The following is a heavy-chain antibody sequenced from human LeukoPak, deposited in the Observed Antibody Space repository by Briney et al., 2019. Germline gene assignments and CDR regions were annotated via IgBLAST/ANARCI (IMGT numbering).Heavy chain of an antibody. CDR2: ISTYNGNT. CDR3: ARDTYNSGWCSDY. CDR1: GDTFTSYG. J-gene: IGHJ4*02. D-gene: IGHD6-19*01. V-gene: IGHV1-18*01. Sequence: GASVKVSCKTSGDTFTSYGISWVRQAPGHGLEWMGWISTYNGNTNYAQNLQGRVIMTTDTSTSTAYMELRSLRSDDTAVYYCARDTYNSGWCSDYWGQGTLVTVSS.